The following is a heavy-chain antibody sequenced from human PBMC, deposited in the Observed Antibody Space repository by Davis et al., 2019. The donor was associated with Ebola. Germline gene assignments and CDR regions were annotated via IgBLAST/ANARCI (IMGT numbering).Heavy chain of an antibody. Sequence: GESLKISCAASGFTFSSHGMHWVRQAPGKGLEWVAVIWYDGSNKYYADSVKGRFTISRDNSKNTLYLQMNSLRAEDTAVYYCARAVIGFPPDYWGQGTLVTVSS. J-gene: IGHJ4*02. CDR3: ARAVIGFPPDY. D-gene: IGHD2/OR15-2a*01. CDR1: GFTFSSHG. CDR2: IWYDGSNK. V-gene: IGHV3-33*01.